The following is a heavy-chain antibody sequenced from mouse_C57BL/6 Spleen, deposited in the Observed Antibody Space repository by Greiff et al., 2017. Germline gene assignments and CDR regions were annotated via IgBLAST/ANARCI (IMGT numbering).Heavy chain of an antibody. CDR2: IDPENGDT. V-gene: IGHV14-4*01. CDR3: TSQRSY. J-gene: IGHJ2*01. Sequence: EVQLQQSGAELVRPGASVKLSCTASGFTFTDDDMHWVKQRPEQGLEWIGWIDPENGDTEYASKFQGKATITADTSSNTAYLQLSSLTSEDTAVYYCTSQRSYWGQGTTLTVSS. CDR1: GFTFTDDD.